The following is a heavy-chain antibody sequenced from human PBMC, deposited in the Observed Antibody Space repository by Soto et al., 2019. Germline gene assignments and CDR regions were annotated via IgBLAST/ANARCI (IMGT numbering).Heavy chain of an antibody. V-gene: IGHV4-30-2*01. CDR3: ARVDTVTTNWYFEL. CDR1: GGSISSGGYS. CDR2: IYHSGST. J-gene: IGHJ2*01. Sequence: QLQLQESGSGLVKPSQTLSLTCAVSGGSISSGGYSWSWIRQPPGKGLEWIGYIYHSGSTYYNPSLKSRVTTSVDRSKHQSSLKLSSVTAADTAVYYCARVDTVTTNWYFELWGRGTLVTVAS. D-gene: IGHD4-4*01.